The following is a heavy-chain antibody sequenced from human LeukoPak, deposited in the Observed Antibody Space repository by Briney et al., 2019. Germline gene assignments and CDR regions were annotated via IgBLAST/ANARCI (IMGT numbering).Heavy chain of an antibody. J-gene: IGHJ4*02. CDR2: ISSSSSYI. Sequence: GGSLRLSCAASGFTFSSYSMNWVRQAPGKGLEWVSSISSSSSYIYYADSVKGRFTISRDNAKNSLYLQMNSLRAEDTAVYYCARVPYSSGWSDYWGQGTLVAVSS. D-gene: IGHD6-19*01. V-gene: IGHV3-21*01. CDR3: ARVPYSSGWSDY. CDR1: GFTFSSYS.